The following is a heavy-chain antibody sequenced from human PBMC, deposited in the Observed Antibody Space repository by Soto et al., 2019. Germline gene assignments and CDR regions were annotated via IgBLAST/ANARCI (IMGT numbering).Heavy chain of an antibody. Sequence: EVQLVESGGGLVQPGGSLRLSCAASGFTFSRFWMHWVRQAPGKGLVWVSRINTDGSSATYADSVKGRFTISRDNAKNTLYLQMDGLRAEDTGVYYCTRDPGAYSSTWSFSCDSWGQGTLVTVSS. D-gene: IGHD6-13*01. CDR2: INTDGSSA. CDR1: GFTFSRFW. V-gene: IGHV3-74*01. J-gene: IGHJ4*02. CDR3: TRDPGAYSSTWSFSCDS.